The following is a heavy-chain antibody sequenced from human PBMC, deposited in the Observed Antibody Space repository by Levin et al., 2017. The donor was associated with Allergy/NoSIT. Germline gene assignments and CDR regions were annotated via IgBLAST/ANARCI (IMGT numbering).Heavy chain of an antibody. Sequence: PSETLSLTCAASGFTVSSNYMSWVRQAPGKGLEWVSVMYSGGSTYYADSVRGRFTISRDNSMNTLYLQMNSLRAEDTAVYYCARGYSGNYAFDYWGQGTLVTVSS. V-gene: IGHV3-53*01. CDR2: MYSGGST. D-gene: IGHD1-26*01. CDR1: GFTVSSNY. J-gene: IGHJ4*02. CDR3: ARGYSGNYAFDY.